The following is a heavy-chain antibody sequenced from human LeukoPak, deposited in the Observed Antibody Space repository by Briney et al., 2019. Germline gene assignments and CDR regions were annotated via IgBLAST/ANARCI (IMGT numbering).Heavy chain of an antibody. D-gene: IGHD3/OR15-3a*01. CDR1: GGSISSGSYY. J-gene: IGHJ4*02. CDR3: AREWTAMTLSYFDY. CDR2: IYTSGST. V-gene: IGHV4-61*02. Sequence: SQTLSLTCTVSGGSISSGSYYWSWLRQPAGKGLEWIGRIYTSGSTNYNPSLKSRVTISVDTSKNQFSLKLSSVTAADTAVYYCAREWTAMTLSYFDYWGQGTLVTVSS.